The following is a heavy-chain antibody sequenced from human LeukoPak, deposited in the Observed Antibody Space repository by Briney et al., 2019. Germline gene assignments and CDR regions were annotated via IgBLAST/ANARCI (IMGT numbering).Heavy chain of an antibody. Sequence: GASVKVSCKASGGTFSSYAISWVRQAPGQGLEWMGGIIPIFGTANYAQKFRGRVTITADKSTRTAYMELSSLRSEDTAVYYCARLGRYGSGSSTNWFDPWGQGTLVTVSS. CDR3: ARLGRYGSGSSTNWFDP. CDR2: IIPIFGTA. J-gene: IGHJ5*02. V-gene: IGHV1-69*06. D-gene: IGHD3-10*01. CDR1: GGTFSSYA.